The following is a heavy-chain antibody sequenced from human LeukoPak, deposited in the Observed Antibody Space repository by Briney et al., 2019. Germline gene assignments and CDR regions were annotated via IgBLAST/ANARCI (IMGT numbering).Heavy chain of an antibody. CDR3: ARSSYSNSSSV. CDR2: INSDGSEG. CDR1: GFTFSGFW. J-gene: IGHJ3*01. V-gene: IGHV3-7*03. D-gene: IGHD6-6*01. Sequence: AGGSLRLSCAVSGFTFSGFWMSWSRQAPGKGLEWVASINSDGSEGYYADVVKGRFTISRDNAKNSLYLQINSLRAEDTAVYYCARSSYSNSSSVWGQGTMVTVSS.